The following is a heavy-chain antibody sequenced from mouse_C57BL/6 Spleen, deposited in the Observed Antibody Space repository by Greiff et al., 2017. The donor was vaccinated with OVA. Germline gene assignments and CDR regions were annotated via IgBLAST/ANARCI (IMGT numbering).Heavy chain of an antibody. CDR1: GYTFTDYY. D-gene: IGHD1-2*01. Sequence: VQLQQSGPELVKPGASVKISCKASGYTFTDYYMNWVKQSHGKSLEWIGDINPNNGGTSYNQKFKGKATLTVDKSSSTAYLELRSLTSEDSAVYDCARRGLRRLCMDYWGQGTSVTVSA. J-gene: IGHJ4*01. V-gene: IGHV1-26*01. CDR2: INPNNGGT. CDR3: ARRGLRRLCMDY.